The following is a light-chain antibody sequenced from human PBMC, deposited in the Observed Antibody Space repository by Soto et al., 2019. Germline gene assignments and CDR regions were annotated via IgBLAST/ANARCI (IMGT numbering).Light chain of an antibody. V-gene: IGLV3-21*01. CDR2: SDT. Sequence: SYELTQPPSVSVAPGETARISCGGNNIGSKGVHWYQQKPGQAPVLVIYSDTDLPPVIPERFSGSNSANMATLTISRVEAGDEADYYCQVWDSGSAHVLFGGGPQQTVL. CDR1: NIGSKG. J-gene: IGLJ2*01. CDR3: QVWDSGSAHVL.